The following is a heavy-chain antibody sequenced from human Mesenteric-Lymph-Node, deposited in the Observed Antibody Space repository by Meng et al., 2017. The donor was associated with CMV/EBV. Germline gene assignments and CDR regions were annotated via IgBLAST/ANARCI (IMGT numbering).Heavy chain of an antibody. CDR2: IAYDGSYE. J-gene: IGHJ5*02. D-gene: IGHD1-26*01. CDR3: ARDVVGANNH. V-gene: IGHV3-30*04. CDR1: GFTFSNSA. Sequence: GGSLRLSCAASGFTFSNSAMHWVRQAAGKGLDWVAQIAYDGSYEYYADSVKGRFTISRDNSKNTLFLQLDNLSTDDTAMYYCARDVVGANNHWGQGTLVTVSS.